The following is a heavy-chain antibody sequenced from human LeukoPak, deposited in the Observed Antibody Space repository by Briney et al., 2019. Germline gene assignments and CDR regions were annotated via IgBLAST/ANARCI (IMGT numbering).Heavy chain of an antibody. CDR2: ISSSSSTI. Sequence: GGSLRLSCAASGFTFSSDSMNWVRQAPGKGLEWASYISSSSSTIYYADSVKGRFTISRDNAKNSLYLQMNSLRDEDTAVYYCARDVCSSTSCYNNYWGQGTLVTVSS. CDR1: GFTFSSDS. D-gene: IGHD2-2*02. CDR3: ARDVCSSTSCYNNY. V-gene: IGHV3-48*02. J-gene: IGHJ4*02.